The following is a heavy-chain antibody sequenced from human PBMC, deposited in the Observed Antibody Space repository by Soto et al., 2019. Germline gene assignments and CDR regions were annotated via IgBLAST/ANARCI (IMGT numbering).Heavy chain of an antibody. J-gene: IGHJ6*02. V-gene: IGHV5-51*01. Sequence: GESLKISCKGSGYSFTSYWIGWVRQMPGKGLEWMGIIYPGDSDTRYSPSFQGQVTISADKSISTAYLQWSSLKASDTAMYYCARQYCGGDCSPLDYYGMDVWGQGTKVTFSS. CDR2: IYPGDSDT. D-gene: IGHD2-21*02. CDR1: GYSFTSYW. CDR3: ARQYCGGDCSPLDYYGMDV.